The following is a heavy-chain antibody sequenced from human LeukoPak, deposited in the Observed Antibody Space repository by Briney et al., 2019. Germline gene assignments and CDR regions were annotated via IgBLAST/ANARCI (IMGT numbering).Heavy chain of an antibody. CDR3: ARESTAGPWTNWYFDL. Sequence: SVKVSCKASGGTFSSYAISWVRQAPGQGLEWMGRIIPILGIANYAQKFQGRVTITADKSTSTAHMELSSLRSEDTAVYYCARESTAGPWTNWYFDLWGRGTLVTVSS. J-gene: IGHJ2*01. CDR2: IIPILGIA. CDR1: GGTFSSYA. D-gene: IGHD4-17*01. V-gene: IGHV1-69*04.